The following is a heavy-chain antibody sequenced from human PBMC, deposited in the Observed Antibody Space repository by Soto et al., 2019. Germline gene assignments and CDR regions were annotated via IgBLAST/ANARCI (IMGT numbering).Heavy chain of an antibody. V-gene: IGHV3-23*01. CDR1: GFTFSSYA. J-gene: IGHJ4*02. CDR2: ISGSGGST. CDR3: AKSHIVYYDFWSGYSYYFDY. Sequence: PGGSLRLSCAASGFTFSSYAMSWVRQAPGKGLEWVSAISGSGGSTYYADSVKGRFTISRDNSKNTLYLQMNSLRAEDTAVYYCAKSHIVYYDFWSGYSYYFDYWGQGTLVTVSS. D-gene: IGHD3-3*01.